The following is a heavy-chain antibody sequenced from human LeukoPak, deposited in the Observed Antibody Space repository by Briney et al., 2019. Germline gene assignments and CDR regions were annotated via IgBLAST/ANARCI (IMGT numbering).Heavy chain of an antibody. V-gene: IGHV1-46*01. CDR3: AREIPLDWGSGGAFDI. Sequence: ASVNVSCKASGYTFTSYYMHWVRQAPGQGLEWMGLINPSGGSTSYAQKFQGRVTMTRDTSTSTVYMELSSLRSEDTAVYYCAREIPLDWGSGGAFDIWGQGTMVTVSS. J-gene: IGHJ3*02. CDR1: GYTFTSYY. CDR2: INPSGGST. D-gene: IGHD7-27*01.